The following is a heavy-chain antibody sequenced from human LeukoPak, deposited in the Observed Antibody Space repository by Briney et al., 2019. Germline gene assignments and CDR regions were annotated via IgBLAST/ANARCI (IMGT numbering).Heavy chain of an antibody. CDR1: GFTFSNYW. V-gene: IGHV3-74*01. CDR3: ARGVSSSYRIYY. CDR2: INTDGSSA. Sequence: PGGSLRLSCAASGFTFSNYWMHWVRQAPGKGLVWVSRINTDGSSATYADSVKGRFTISRDNAKNTLYLQMNSLSADDTAVYYCARGVSSSYRIYYWGQGTLVTVSS. D-gene: IGHD6-6*01. J-gene: IGHJ4*02.